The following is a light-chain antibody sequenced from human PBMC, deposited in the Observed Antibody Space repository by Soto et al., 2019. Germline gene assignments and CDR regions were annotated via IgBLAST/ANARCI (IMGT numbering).Light chain of an antibody. Sequence: EIVMTQSPATLSVSPGEGATLSCRASQHVGSNLAWYQQRPGQAPRLLIYGASTRATDIPARFSGSGSGAEFTLTISSLQSEDFAVYFCQQYNKWPPLTFGGGTKVDIK. J-gene: IGKJ4*01. CDR2: GAS. CDR1: QHVGSN. CDR3: QQYNKWPPLT. V-gene: IGKV3-15*01.